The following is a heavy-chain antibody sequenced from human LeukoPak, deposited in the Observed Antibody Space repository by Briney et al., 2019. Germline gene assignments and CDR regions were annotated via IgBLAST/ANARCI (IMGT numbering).Heavy chain of an antibody. CDR1: GVIFSSYE. J-gene: IGHJ4*02. D-gene: IGHD6-19*01. CDR3: ASLPSSGWYVSGNDF. Sequence: GGGLRLSCAAPGVIFSSYEANWGRQAPGKRLGWGWYINSGGGTIYYADAVKGRVTVSRDNGKYSLYLQMNSLRAEDTAVYYCASLPSSGWYVSGNDFWGQGTLVTVSS. CDR2: INSGGGTI. V-gene: IGHV3-48*03.